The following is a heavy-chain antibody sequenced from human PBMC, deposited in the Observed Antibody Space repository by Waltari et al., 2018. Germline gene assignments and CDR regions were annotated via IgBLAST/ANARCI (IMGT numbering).Heavy chain of an antibody. J-gene: IGHJ4*02. D-gene: IGHD6-13*01. CDR1: GGSLRSGGSY. V-gene: IGHV4-31*01. CDR3: ARGRGSSWKGAYFDY. Sequence: QVQLQESGPGLVKPSQTLSLTCTVSGGSLRSGGSYWPWIRPNPGKDLEWIGYIKYSGSTYYNPSLKSLVTISVDTSKNQFSLKLSSVTAADTAVYYCARGRGSSWKGAYFDYWGQGTLVTVSS. CDR2: IKYSGST.